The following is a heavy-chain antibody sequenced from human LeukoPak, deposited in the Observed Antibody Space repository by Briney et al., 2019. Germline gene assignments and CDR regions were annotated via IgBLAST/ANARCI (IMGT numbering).Heavy chain of an antibody. CDR2: IKQDGSEK. CDR1: GFTFSSYW. Sequence: PGGSLRLSCAASGFTFSSYWMSWVRQAPGKGLEWVANIKQDGSEKYYVDSVKGRFTISRDNAKNSLYLQMNSLRAEDTAVYYCARESIESSSWYGEGPPESWGQGTLVTVSS. CDR3: ARESIESSSWYGEGPPES. V-gene: IGHV3-7*01. D-gene: IGHD6-13*01. J-gene: IGHJ5*02.